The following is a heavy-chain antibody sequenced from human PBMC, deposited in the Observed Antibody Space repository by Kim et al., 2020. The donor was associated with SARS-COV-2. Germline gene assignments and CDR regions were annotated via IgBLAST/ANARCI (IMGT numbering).Heavy chain of an antibody. CDR1: GFTFSSYW. CDR3: ATGVDSDTDY. J-gene: IGHJ4*02. Sequence: GGSLRLSCAASGFTFSSYWMSWVRQAPGKGLEWVANIKQDGSEKYYVDSVKGRFTISRDNAKKSLYLQMNSLRAEDTAVYFCATGVDSDTDYWGQGTLVTVSS. CDR2: IKQDGSEK. D-gene: IGHD5-12*01. V-gene: IGHV3-7*01.